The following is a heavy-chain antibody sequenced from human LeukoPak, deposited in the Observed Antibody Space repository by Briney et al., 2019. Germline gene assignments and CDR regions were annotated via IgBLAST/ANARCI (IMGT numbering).Heavy chain of an antibody. J-gene: IGHJ5*02. V-gene: IGHV4-39*07. D-gene: IGHD5-18*01. CDR1: GGSISSSSYY. CDR3: ARDGGYTYDP. Sequence: SETLSLTCSVSGGSISSSSYYWGWIRQPPGKGLEWIGSIYYSGDTYYNSSLKSRVTISVDTSKNQFSLKLASVTAADTAVYYCARDGGYTYDPWSQGTLVTVSS. CDR2: IYYSGDT.